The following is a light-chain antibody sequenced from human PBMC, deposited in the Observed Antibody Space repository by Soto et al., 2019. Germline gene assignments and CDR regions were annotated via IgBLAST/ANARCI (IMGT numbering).Light chain of an antibody. CDR2: SNN. V-gene: IGLV1-36*01. CDR3: ATWDDRLNGYV. Sequence: QAVVTQPPSVSEAPRQRVTISCSGSSSNIGNNAVNWYQQLPGKAPKLLIYSNNLRSSGVPDRFSGSRSGTSASLAISGLQSEDEADYYCATWDDRLNGYVFGSGTKLTVL. CDR1: SSNIGNNA. J-gene: IGLJ1*01.